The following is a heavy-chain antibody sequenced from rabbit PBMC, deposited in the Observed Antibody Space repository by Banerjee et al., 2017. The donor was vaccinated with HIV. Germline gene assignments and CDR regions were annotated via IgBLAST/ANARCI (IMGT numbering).Heavy chain of an antibody. CDR1: GFDFSSSYW. D-gene: IGHD4-1*01. CDR3: ARYISGWDYFDL. V-gene: IGHV1S45*01. CDR2: INTSSGNT. Sequence: QEQLEESGGGLVQPGGSLKLSCKASGFDFSSSYWICWVRQAPGKGLEWIACINTSSGNTVYASWAKGRFTISRTSSTTVTLQMTSLTGADTATYFCARYISGWDYFDLWGPGTLVTVS. J-gene: IGHJ4*01.